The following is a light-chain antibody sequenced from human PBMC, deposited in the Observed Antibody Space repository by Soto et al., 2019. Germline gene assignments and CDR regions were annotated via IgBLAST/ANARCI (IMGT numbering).Light chain of an antibody. CDR3: QQSYSTPLFT. CDR2: AAS. Sequence: DLQMTQSPSSLSASVGDRVTITCRASQSISSYLNWYQQKPGKAPKLLIYAASSLQSGVPSRFSGSGSGTDFTLTISSLQPEDFATYYCQQSYSTPLFTFDPGTKVDIK. V-gene: IGKV1-39*01. J-gene: IGKJ3*01. CDR1: QSISSY.